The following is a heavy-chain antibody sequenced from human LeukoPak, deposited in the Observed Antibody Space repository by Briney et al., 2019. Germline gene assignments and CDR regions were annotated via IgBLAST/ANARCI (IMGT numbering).Heavy chain of an antibody. CDR1: GGSILTSSYY. CDR2: IYYIGST. D-gene: IGHD6-13*01. V-gene: IGHV4-39*07. J-gene: IGHJ6*03. CDR3: ARSIAAAGRGVYYYMDV. Sequence: SETLSLTCTVSGGSILTSSYYWGWIRQPPGKGLEWIGSIYYIGSTSYNPSLKSRVTISVDTSKNQFSLKLSSVTAADTAVYYCARSIAAAGRGVYYYMDVWGKGTTVTVSS.